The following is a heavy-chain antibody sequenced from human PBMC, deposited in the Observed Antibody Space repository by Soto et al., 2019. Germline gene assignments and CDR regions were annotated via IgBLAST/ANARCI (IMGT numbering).Heavy chain of an antibody. Sequence: ASVKVSCKASGYTFTSYGIIWVRQAPGQGLEWMGWISAYNGNTNYAQKLQGRVTMTTDTSTSTAYMELRSLRSDDTAVYYCARDFVSSSWYGPLADYWGQGTLVTVSS. D-gene: IGHD6-13*01. V-gene: IGHV1-18*01. CDR3: ARDFVSSSWYGPLADY. CDR2: ISAYNGNT. J-gene: IGHJ4*02. CDR1: GYTFTSYG.